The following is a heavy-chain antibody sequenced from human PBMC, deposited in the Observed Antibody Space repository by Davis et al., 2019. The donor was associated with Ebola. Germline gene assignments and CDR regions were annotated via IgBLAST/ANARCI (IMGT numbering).Heavy chain of an antibody. CDR3: ARREAASIDY. Sequence: HTGGSLRLSCAASGFTFSNYKMNWVRQTPGKGLVWVSRITNDGTRTSYADSVQGRFTISRDNAKNTLFLQLNSLRVEDTAIYYCARREAASIDYWGQGTLVTVSS. CDR1: GFTFSNYK. CDR2: ITNDGTRT. D-gene: IGHD6-25*01. J-gene: IGHJ4*02. V-gene: IGHV3-74*01.